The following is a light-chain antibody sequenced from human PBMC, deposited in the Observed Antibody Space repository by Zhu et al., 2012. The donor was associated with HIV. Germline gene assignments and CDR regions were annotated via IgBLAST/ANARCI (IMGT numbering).Light chain of an antibody. CDR3: HHYGGSVGT. CDR2: STS. Sequence: EIVLTQSPGTLSLSPGDRATLSCRASQRLTSGYLAWYQQKPGQSPRLLIYSTSFRATGISDRFSGSGSGTNFTLTIGTLEPEDFAVYYCHHYGGSVGTFGQGTQGG. J-gene: IGKJ1*01. CDR1: QRLTSGY. V-gene: IGKV3-20*01.